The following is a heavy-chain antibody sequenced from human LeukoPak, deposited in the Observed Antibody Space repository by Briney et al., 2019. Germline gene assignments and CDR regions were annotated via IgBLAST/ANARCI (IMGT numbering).Heavy chain of an antibody. J-gene: IGHJ3*02. D-gene: IGHD3-22*01. Sequence: GGSLRLSCAASGFTFSRYWMSWVRQAPGKGLEWVANIQQDGSEKYYVDSVKGRFTISRDNAKNSLYLQMNSLRAEDTAVYYCTRTYYYDSSGSSDAFDIWGQGTMVTVSS. V-gene: IGHV3-7*01. CDR1: GFTFSRYW. CDR3: TRTYYYDSSGSSDAFDI. CDR2: IQQDGSEK.